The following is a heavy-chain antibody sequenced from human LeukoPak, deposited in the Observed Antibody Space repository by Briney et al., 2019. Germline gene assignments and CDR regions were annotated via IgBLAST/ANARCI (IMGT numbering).Heavy chain of an antibody. D-gene: IGHD6-19*01. CDR1: GYSISSGYY. CDR2: INHSGST. V-gene: IGHV4-38-2*01. J-gene: IGHJ3*02. CDR3: ARVRAVADDAFDI. Sequence: SETLSLTCAVSGYSISSGYYWGWIRQPPGKGLEWIGEINHSGSTNYNPSLKSRVTISVDTSKNQFSLKLSSVTAADTAVYYCARVRAVADDAFDIWGQGTMVTVSS.